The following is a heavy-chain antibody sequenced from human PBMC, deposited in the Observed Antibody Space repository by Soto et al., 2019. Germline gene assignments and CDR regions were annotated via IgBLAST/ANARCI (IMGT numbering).Heavy chain of an antibody. CDR3: ARSPKYYDILTGYYRPYYYYYMDV. CDR2: TNPNSGNT. Sequence: ASVKVSCKASGYTFTSYDINWVRQATGQGLEWMGWTNPNSGNTGYAQKFQGRVTMTRNTSISTAYMELSSLRSEDTAVYYCARSPKYYDILTGYYRPYYYYYMDVWGKGTTVTVSS. V-gene: IGHV1-8*01. J-gene: IGHJ6*03. CDR1: GYTFTSYD. D-gene: IGHD3-9*01.